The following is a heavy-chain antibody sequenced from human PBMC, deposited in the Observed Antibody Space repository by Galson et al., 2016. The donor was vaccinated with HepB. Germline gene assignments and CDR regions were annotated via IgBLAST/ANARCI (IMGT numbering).Heavy chain of an antibody. CDR3: ARDRSFGFGFDC. CDR2: TYYRSKWYT. J-gene: IGHJ2*01. V-gene: IGHV6-1*01. Sequence: CAISGDSVSSNSAVWNWIRQSPSRGLEWLGRTYYRSKWYTDYAVSMRSRITINPDTSKNQFSLQLNSVTPEDTAVYYCARDRSFGFGFDCWGRGTLVIVSS. D-gene: IGHD3-9*01. CDR1: GDSVSSNSAV.